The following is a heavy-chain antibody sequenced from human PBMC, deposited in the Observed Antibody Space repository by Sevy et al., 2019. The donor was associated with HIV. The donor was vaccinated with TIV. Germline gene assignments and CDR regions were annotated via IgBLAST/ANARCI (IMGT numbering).Heavy chain of an antibody. CDR1: GGSFSTNH. Sequence: SETLSLTCAVYGGSFSTNHWSWVRQSPGKGLQYIGEINDSGSTYYNPSFKSRVIMSVDTSRNQFSLNLRFVTAADTAVYFCARGRSRFQIPGSYGMDVWGQGTTVTVSS. CDR3: ARGRSRFQIPGSYGMDV. V-gene: IGHV4-34*01. J-gene: IGHJ6*02. D-gene: IGHD2-2*01. CDR2: INDSGST.